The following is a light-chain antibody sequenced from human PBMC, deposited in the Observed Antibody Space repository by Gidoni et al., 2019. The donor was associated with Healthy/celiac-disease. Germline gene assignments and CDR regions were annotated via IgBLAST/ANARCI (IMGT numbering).Light chain of an antibody. CDR2: WAS. CDR3: QQYYSTPLP. V-gene: IGKV4-1*01. CDR1: QSVLYSSNNKNY. Sequence: DIVMTQAPDSLAVSLGERATINCKSSQSVLYSSNNKNYLAWYQTKPGQPPKLLIYWASTRESGVPDRFSGSGSGTDFTLTISSLQSEDVAVYFCQQYYSTPLPFGGXTKVEIK. J-gene: IGKJ4*01.